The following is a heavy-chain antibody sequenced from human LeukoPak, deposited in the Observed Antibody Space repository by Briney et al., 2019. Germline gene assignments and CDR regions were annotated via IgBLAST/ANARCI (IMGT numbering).Heavy chain of an antibody. Sequence: PSETLSLTCTVSGYFISSGYYWGWIRQPPGKGLEWIGSIYYSGSTYYNPSLKSRVTISVDTSKNQFSLKLSSVTAADTAVYYCARRVFHYYYYMDVWGKGTTVTISS. CDR2: IYYSGST. CDR1: GYFISSGYY. CDR3: ARRVFHYYYYMDV. J-gene: IGHJ6*03. V-gene: IGHV4-38-2*02.